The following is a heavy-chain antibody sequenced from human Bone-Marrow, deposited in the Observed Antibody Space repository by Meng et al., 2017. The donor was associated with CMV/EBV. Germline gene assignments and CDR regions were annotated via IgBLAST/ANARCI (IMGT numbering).Heavy chain of an antibody. CDR3: ARDGAGERFDY. Sequence: QVGGPGGGLSLPGGSLRLSCAASGFTVSSNYMSWVRQALGKGLGWVSVIYSGGSTYYADSVKGRFTISRDNSKNTLYLQMNSLRAEDTAVYYCARDGAGERFDYWGQGTLVTVSS. V-gene: IGHV3-53*01. J-gene: IGHJ4*02. CDR2: IYSGGST. D-gene: IGHD1-14*01. CDR1: GFTVSSNY.